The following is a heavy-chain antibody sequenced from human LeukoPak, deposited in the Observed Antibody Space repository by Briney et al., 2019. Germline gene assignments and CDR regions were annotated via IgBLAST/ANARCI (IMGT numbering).Heavy chain of an antibody. CDR3: AKDQSCGGSCYWYFDL. J-gene: IGHJ2*01. V-gene: IGHV3-23*01. CDR2: ITASGGST. CDR1: GFTFSSYA. Sequence: GGSLRLSCTASGFTFSSYALTWVRQAPGKGLEWVSAITASGGSTYYADSVKGRFTISRDNSKNTLYRQMNSLRAEDTAIYYCAKDQSCGGSCYWYFDLWGRGTLVTVSS. D-gene: IGHD2-15*01.